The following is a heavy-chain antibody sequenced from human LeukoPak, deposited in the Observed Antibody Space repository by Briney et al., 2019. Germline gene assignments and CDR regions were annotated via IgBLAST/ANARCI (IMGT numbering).Heavy chain of an antibody. CDR3: AREGLTQLDRNTPFHY. J-gene: IGHJ4*02. CDR2: FNPNTGGT. V-gene: IGHV1-2*02. CDR1: GYTFTFYY. Sequence: ASVKVSCKASGYTFTFYYIHWVRHAPGQGLEWIGWFNPNTGGTNYAQKFQGRVTMNRDTSISTVYMELSSLRSDDTAIYYCAREGLTQLDRNTPFHYWGQGSLVTVSS. D-gene: IGHD1-1*01.